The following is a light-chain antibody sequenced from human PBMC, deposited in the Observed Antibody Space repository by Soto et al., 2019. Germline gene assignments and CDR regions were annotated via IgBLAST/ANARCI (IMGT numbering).Light chain of an antibody. CDR1: QSVRSD. CDR3: QHRNNWPWT. J-gene: IGKJ1*01. CDR2: DAS. Sequence: ETVLTQFPATLSLSPGERATLSCRASQSVRSDLAWYQHKPGQAPRLLIYDASTRATGIPGRFSGRGSGTDFTLPISSLEPEDFAVYYCQHRNNWPWTFGQGTKVEVK. V-gene: IGKV3-11*01.